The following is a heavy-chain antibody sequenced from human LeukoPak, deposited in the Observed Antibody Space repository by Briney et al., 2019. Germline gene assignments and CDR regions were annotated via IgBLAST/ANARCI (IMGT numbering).Heavy chain of an antibody. D-gene: IGHD3-22*01. CDR2: IKQDGSEK. J-gene: IGHJ3*01. Sequence: GGSLRLFCAASGFTFSSYWMSWVRQAPGKGLEWVANIKQDGSEKYYVDSVKGRFTISRDNAKNTLYLQMSSLTVEDTAVYYCATTKYDTSGYFPPGCPDFWGQGTMVTVSS. CDR3: ATTKYDTSGYFPPGCPDF. V-gene: IGHV3-7*01. CDR1: GFTFSSYW.